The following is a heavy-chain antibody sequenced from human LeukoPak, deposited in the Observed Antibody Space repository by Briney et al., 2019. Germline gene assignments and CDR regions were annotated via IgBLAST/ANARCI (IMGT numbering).Heavy chain of an antibody. CDR2: IKQDGSEK. CDR1: GFTFSRFW. Sequence: PGGSLRLSCAVSGFTFSRFWMSWVRQAPGKGLEWVANIKQDGSEKSYVDSVKGRFTISRDNAKNSLYLQMNSLKTEDTAVYYCTRFPLGGTSRAEDYYYYYYMDVWGKGTTVTISS. D-gene: IGHD2-2*01. CDR3: TRFPLGGTSRAEDYYYYYYMDV. J-gene: IGHJ6*03. V-gene: IGHV3-7*03.